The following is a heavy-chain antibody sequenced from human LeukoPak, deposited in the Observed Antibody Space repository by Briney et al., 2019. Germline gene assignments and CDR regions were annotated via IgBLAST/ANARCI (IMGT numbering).Heavy chain of an antibody. CDR3: ARGASSVQSGTYYFDY. CDR2: IYYSGST. D-gene: IGHD6-19*01. CDR1: GGSISSGDYY. Sequence: SETLSLTCTVSGGSISSGDYYWSWIRQPPGKGLEWIGYIYYSGSTNYNPSLKSRVTISVDTSKNQFSLKLSSVTAADTAVYYCARGASSVQSGTYYFDYWGQGTLVTVSS. J-gene: IGHJ4*02. V-gene: IGHV4-30-4*01.